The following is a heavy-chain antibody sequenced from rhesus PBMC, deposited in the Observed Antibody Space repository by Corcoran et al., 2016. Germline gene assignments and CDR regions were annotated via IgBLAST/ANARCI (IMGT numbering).Heavy chain of an antibody. V-gene: IGHV4S14*01. Sequence: QVQLQESGPGLVKPSETLSLTCAVSGYSLSRGSYCGWIRQPPGTWLDWIGSIYVSGGSNNLNPSRKSRVNLAVDTAKNQVSLKLSSVTAADTAVYYCARVGSSWSEWDTVGTEWYFDLWGPGTPITISS. D-gene: IGHD5-42*01. CDR2: IYVSGGSN. CDR3: ARVGSSWSEWDTVGTEWYFDL. J-gene: IGHJ2*01. CDR1: GYSLSRGSY.